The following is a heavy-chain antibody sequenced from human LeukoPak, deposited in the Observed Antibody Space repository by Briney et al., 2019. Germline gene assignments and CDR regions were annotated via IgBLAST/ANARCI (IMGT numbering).Heavy chain of an antibody. Sequence: GGSLRLSCAASGFTVSSNYMSWVRQARGKGVEWVSVIYSGGSTYYADSVKGRFTISRDNSKNTLYLQMNSLRAEDTAVYYCVRVLAVALDYWGQGTLVTVSS. D-gene: IGHD6-19*01. CDR1: GFTVSSNY. J-gene: IGHJ4*02. CDR3: VRVLAVALDY. V-gene: IGHV3-53*01. CDR2: IYSGGST.